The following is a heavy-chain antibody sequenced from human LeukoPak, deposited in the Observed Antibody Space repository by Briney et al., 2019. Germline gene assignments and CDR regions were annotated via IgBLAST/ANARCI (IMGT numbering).Heavy chain of an antibody. V-gene: IGHV1-18*01. CDR1: GYTFTSYG. CDR2: ISAYNGNT. D-gene: IGHD3-10*01. Sequence: ASVKVSCKASGYTFTSYGISWVRRAPGQGLEWMGWISAYNGNTNYAQKLQGRVTMTTDTSTSTAYMELRSLRSDDTAVYYCARMRGYGSGSYYADYWGQGTLVTVSS. CDR3: ARMRGYGSGSYYADY. J-gene: IGHJ4*02.